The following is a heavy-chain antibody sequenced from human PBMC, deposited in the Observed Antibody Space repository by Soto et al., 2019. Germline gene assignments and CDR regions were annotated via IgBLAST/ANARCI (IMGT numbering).Heavy chain of an antibody. CDR1: GYTFTGYY. CDR2: INPNSGGT. CDR3: AACSGGSCYSDYYGMDV. Sequence: ASVKVSCKASGYTFTGYYMHWVRQAPGQGLEWMGWINPNSGGTNYAQKFQGRVTMTRDTSISTAYMELSRLRSDDTAAYYCAACSGGSCYSDYYGMDVRGQGTTVTVSS. J-gene: IGHJ6*02. D-gene: IGHD2-15*01. V-gene: IGHV1-2*02.